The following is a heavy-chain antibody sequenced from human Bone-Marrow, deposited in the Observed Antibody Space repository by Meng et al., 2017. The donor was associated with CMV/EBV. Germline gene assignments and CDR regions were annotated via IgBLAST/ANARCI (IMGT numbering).Heavy chain of an antibody. CDR3: ARRNVGCRSTSCYRWAGLDY. Sequence: GGSLRLSCAASGFTFSSYAMSWVRQAPGKGVEWVSVIYSGGSSTYYADSVKGRFTISRDNSKNTLYLQMSSLRTEDTAVYYCARRNVGCRSTSCYRWAGLDYWGQGTLVTVSS. CDR1: GFTFSSYA. V-gene: IGHV3-23*03. J-gene: IGHJ4*02. D-gene: IGHD2-2*01. CDR2: IYSGGSST.